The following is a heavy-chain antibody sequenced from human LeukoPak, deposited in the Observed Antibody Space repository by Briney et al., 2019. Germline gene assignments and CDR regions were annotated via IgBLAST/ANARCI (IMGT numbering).Heavy chain of an antibody. V-gene: IGHV4-59*01. D-gene: IGHD4-17*01. CDR3: ARAWVGYGDYYFDY. CDR2: IYYSGST. J-gene: IGHJ4*02. CDR1: GGSISSYY. Sequence: PSVTLSLTCTVSGGSISSYYWSWIRQPPRKGLEWIGYIYYSGSTNYNPSLKSRVTISVDTSKNQFSLKLSSAPAADTPVYYCARAWVGYGDYYFDYWGQGTLVTVSS.